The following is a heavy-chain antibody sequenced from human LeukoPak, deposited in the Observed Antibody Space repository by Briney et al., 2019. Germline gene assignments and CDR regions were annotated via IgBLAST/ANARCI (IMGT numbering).Heavy chain of an antibody. CDR3: ARDIWGFDQTGALGPFDY. J-gene: IGHJ4*02. CDR1: GFTFSSYA. Sequence: GSLRLSCAASGFTFSSYAMHWVRQAPGKGLEWVAVISYDGSNKYYADSVKGRFTISRDNSKNTLYLQMNSLRAEDTAVYYCARDIWGFDQTGALGPFDYWGQGTLVTVSS. V-gene: IGHV3-30*04. D-gene: IGHD3-16*01. CDR2: ISYDGSNK.